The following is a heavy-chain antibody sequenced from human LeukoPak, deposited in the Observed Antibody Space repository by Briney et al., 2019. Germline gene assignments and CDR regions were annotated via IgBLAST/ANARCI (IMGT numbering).Heavy chain of an antibody. V-gene: IGHV3-13*01. CDR3: ARVAKERVGGVYYFDY. D-gene: IGHD1-1*01. CDR2: ICTAGDT. J-gene: IGHJ4*02. Sequence: GGSLRLSCAASGFTFSDYDMHWVRQATGKGLEWVSDICTAGDTYYTGSVKGRFTISRENAKTSLYLQMNSLRAGDTAVYYCARVAKERVGGVYYFDYWGQGTLVTVSS. CDR1: GFTFSDYD.